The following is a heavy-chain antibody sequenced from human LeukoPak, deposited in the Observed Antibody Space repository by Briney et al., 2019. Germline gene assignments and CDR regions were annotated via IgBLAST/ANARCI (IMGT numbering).Heavy chain of an antibody. J-gene: IGHJ4*02. CDR3: ARDSSGGHYYFDY. CDR2: SGSGVNS. Sequence: SGSGVNSYYADSVRGRFTISRDNSQNTLYLQMNSLGVDDTAVYYCARDSSGGHYYFDYWGQGTLVTVSP. V-gene: IGHV3-23*01. D-gene: IGHD1-26*01.